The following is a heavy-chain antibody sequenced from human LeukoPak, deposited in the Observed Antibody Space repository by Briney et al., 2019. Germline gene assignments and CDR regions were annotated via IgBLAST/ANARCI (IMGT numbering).Heavy chain of an antibody. CDR3: AKGLTDVWDSGSYKDY. CDR1: GFTLSSYG. J-gene: IGHJ4*02. V-gene: IGHV3-30*18. D-gene: IGHD3-10*01. Sequence: QAGGSLRLSCVASGFTLSSYGMHWVRQAPGKGLGGVAVISYDGSDKYYADSVKGRFTIFRDNSKNTLYLQMNSLRAEDTAVYYCAKGLTDVWDSGSYKDYWGQGTLVTVSS. CDR2: ISYDGSDK.